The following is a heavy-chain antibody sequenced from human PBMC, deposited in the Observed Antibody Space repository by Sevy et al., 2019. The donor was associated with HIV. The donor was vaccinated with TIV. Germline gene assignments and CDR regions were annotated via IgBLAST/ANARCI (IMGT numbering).Heavy chain of an antibody. V-gene: IGHV3-21*01. Sequence: GGSLRLSCAASGFTFSSYSMNWVRHAPGKGLERVSSISSSSSYIYYADSVKGRFTISRDNAKNSLYLQMNSLRAEDTAVYYCARDRFYGDDESDAFDIWGQGTMVTVSS. D-gene: IGHD4-17*01. CDR3: ARDRFYGDDESDAFDI. CDR2: ISSSSSYI. J-gene: IGHJ3*02. CDR1: GFTFSSYS.